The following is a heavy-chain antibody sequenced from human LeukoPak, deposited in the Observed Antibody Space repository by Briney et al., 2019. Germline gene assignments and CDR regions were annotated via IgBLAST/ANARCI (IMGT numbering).Heavy chain of an antibody. CDR2: IYYSGST. Sequence: PSETLSLTCTVYGGSISSYYWSCIRQPPGKGLEWIGYIYYSGSTNYNPSLESRVTISVDTSKNQFSLKLTSVTAADTAVYYCARVRGYSYDYWGQGTLVTVSS. J-gene: IGHJ4*02. CDR1: GGSISSYY. D-gene: IGHD5-18*01. V-gene: IGHV4-59*08. CDR3: ARVRGYSYDY.